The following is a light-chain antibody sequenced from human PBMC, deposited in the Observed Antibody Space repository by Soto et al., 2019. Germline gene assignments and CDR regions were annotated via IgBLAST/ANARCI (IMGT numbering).Light chain of an antibody. CDR3: QQYGSSPHT. CDR1: QSVSSSY. J-gene: IGKJ2*01. CDR2: GAS. Sequence: EIVLTQSPGTLSLSPGERATLSCRASQSVSSSYLAWYQHKPGQAPRLLIYGASSRATGLPDRFSGSGSGTDFTLPISRLEPEDFEVYYCQQYGSSPHTFGQGTKLEIK. V-gene: IGKV3-20*01.